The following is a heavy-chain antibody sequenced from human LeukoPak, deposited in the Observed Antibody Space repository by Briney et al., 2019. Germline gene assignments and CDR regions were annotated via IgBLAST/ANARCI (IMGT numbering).Heavy chain of an antibody. J-gene: IGHJ4*02. CDR3: ARDKYSSGWSYFDY. D-gene: IGHD6-19*01. CDR1: GGSISSYY. Sequence: SETLSLTCTVSGGSISSYYWSWIRQPPGKGLEWIGYIYYSGSTNYNPSLKSRVTISVDTSKNQFSLKLSSVTAADTAVYYCARDKYSSGWSYFDYWGQGTLVTVSS. V-gene: IGHV4-59*01. CDR2: IYYSGST.